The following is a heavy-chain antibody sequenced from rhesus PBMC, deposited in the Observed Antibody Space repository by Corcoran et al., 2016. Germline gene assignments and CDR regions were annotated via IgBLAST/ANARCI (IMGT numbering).Heavy chain of an antibody. CDR1: GGSISDSYR. CDR3: ARGGIGGSYYYFDY. V-gene: IGHV4S10*01. J-gene: IGHJ4*01. D-gene: IGHD3-16*01. CDR2: IYGSSTST. Sequence: QVQLQESGPGVVKPSETLSLTCAVSGGSISDSYRWSWIRQPPGKGLEWIWYIYGSSTSTNYYPSLESRVTISKDTSKNQFSLKLSSVTAADTAVYYCARGGIGGSYYYFDYWGQGVLVTVSS.